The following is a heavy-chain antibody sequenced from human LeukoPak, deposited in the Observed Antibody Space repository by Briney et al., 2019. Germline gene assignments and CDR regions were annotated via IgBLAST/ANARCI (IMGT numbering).Heavy chain of an antibody. J-gene: IGHJ5*02. V-gene: IGHV4-34*01. CDR2: INHSGST. D-gene: IGHD1-1*01. Sequence: PSETLSLTCAVYGGSFSGYYWSWIRQPPGKGLEWIGEINHSGSTNYNPSLKSRVTISVDTSKNQFSLKLSSVTAADTAVYYCARYDGRYNWFDPWGQGTLVTVSS. CDR1: GGSFSGYY. CDR3: ARYDGRYNWFDP.